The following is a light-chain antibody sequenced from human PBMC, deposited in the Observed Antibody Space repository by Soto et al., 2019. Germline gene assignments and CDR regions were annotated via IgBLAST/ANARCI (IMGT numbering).Light chain of an antibody. CDR3: QQYDNLPLT. CDR1: QSVGSN. CDR2: GAS. J-gene: IGKJ3*01. V-gene: IGKV3-15*01. Sequence: ERVMTQSPATLSVSPGERATLSCRASQSVGSNLAWYQQKPGQAPRLLIFGASSRATGVPAGFSGSGSGPEFTLTINSLQSEDFAVYFCQQYDNLPLTFGPGTKVDIK.